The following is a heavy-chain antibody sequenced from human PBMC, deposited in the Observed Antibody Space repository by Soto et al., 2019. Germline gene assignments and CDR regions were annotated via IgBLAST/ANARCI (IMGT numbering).Heavy chain of an antibody. V-gene: IGHV1-3*01. J-gene: IGHJ3*02. D-gene: IGHD6-19*01. CDR1: GYTLTSYA. CDR3: ARDQVSSGWYIGSLDAFDI. CDR2: INAGNGNT. Sequence: ASVKVSCKASGYTLTSYAMHWVRQAPGQRLEWMGWINAGNGNTKYSQKFQGRVTITRDTCASTAYMELSSLRSEDTAVYYCARDQVSSGWYIGSLDAFDIWGQGTMVTVSS.